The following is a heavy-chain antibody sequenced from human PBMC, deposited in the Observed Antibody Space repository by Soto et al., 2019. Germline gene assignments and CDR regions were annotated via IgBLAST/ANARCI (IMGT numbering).Heavy chain of an antibody. D-gene: IGHD1-26*01. CDR3: AATPRY. CDR2: IYSSGST. V-gene: IGHV4-59*01. Sequence: SETLSLTCTVSGGSISSYYWSWIRQPPGKGLEWIGYIYSSGSTNYNPSLKGRVTMSLDTSKNQVSLNVTSVTAADTAVYYCAATPRYWGQGRLVTVSS. J-gene: IGHJ4*02. CDR1: GGSISSYY.